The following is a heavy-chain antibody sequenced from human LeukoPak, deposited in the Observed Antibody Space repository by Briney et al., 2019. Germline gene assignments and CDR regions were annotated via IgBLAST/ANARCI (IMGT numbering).Heavy chain of an antibody. J-gene: IGHJ3*02. CDR3: ARVPADGANGTPMGDAFDI. V-gene: IGHV1-2*02. D-gene: IGHD4/OR15-4a*01. CDR2: INPNSGGT. CDR1: GYTFTGYY. Sequence: ASVKVSCKASGYTFTGYYMHWVRQAPGRGLEWMGWINPNSGGTNYAQKFQGRVTMTRDTSISTAYMELSRLRSDDTAVYYCARVPADGANGTPMGDAFDIWGQGTMVTVSS.